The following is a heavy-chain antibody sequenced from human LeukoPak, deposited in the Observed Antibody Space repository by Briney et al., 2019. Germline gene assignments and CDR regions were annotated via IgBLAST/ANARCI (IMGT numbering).Heavy chain of an antibody. Sequence: ASVKVSCKASCYTFTSYGISWVRQAPGQGLEWMGWISAYNGNTNYAQKLQGRVTMTTDTSTSTAYMELRSLRSDDTAVYYCARDVLWFGSNWFDPWCQGTLVTVSS. D-gene: IGHD3-10*01. J-gene: IGHJ5*02. V-gene: IGHV1-18*01. CDR1: CYTFTSYG. CDR2: ISAYNGNT. CDR3: ARDVLWFGSNWFDP.